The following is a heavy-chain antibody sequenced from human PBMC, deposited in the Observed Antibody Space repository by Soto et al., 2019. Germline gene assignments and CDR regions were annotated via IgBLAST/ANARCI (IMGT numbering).Heavy chain of an antibody. Sequence: ASVKVSCKASGYTFTGYYMHWVRQAPGQGLEWMGWINPNSGGTNYAQKFQGWVTMTRDTSISTAYMELSRLRSDDTAVYYCARAWGYCISTSCLGYWGQGTLVTVSS. CDR1: GYTFTGYY. CDR2: INPNSGGT. V-gene: IGHV1-2*04. D-gene: IGHD2-2*01. J-gene: IGHJ4*02. CDR3: ARAWGYCISTSCLGY.